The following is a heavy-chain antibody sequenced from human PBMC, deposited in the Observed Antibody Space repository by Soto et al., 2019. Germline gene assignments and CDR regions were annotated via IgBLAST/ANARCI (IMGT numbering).Heavy chain of an antibody. J-gene: IGHJ4*02. CDR1: GFTFSNAW. CDR3: TTDPVTMIVVVPSSG. D-gene: IGHD3-22*01. V-gene: IGHV3-15*07. Sequence: PGGSLRLSCAASGFTFSNAWMNWVRQAPGKGLEWVGRIKSKTDGGTTDYTAPVKSRFTISRDDSKNKLYLQMNNLKTEKTAVYYCTTDPVTMIVVVPSSGWGQGTLVTVSS. CDR2: IKSKTDGGTT.